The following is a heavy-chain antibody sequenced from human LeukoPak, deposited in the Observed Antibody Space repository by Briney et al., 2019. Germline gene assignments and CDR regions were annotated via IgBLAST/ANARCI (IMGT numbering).Heavy chain of an antibody. V-gene: IGHV1-24*01. CDR3: ATSQLDTIFGVVIISPRQDAFDI. Sequence: ASVKVSCKVSGYTLTELSMHWVRQAPGKGLEWMGGFDPEDGETIYAQKFQGRVTMTEDTSTDTAYMELSSLRSEDTAVYYCATSQLDTIFGVVIISPRQDAFDIWGQGTMVTVSS. CDR2: FDPEDGET. CDR1: GYTLTELS. D-gene: IGHD3-3*01. J-gene: IGHJ3*02.